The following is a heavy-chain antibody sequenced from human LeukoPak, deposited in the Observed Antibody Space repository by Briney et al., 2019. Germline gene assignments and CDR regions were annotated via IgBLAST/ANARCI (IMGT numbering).Heavy chain of an antibody. V-gene: IGHV3-74*01. Sequence: GGSLTLSCAASGFTFSSYWMHWVRHAPGKGLVWVSRINSDGSSTIYADSVKGRFTIPRDNAQNTLYPQMHSLRAEGTVVYYCFYSSSWYSGDFDYWGQGTLVTVSS. J-gene: IGHJ4*02. CDR3: FYSSSWYSGDFDY. D-gene: IGHD6-13*01. CDR2: INSDGSST. CDR1: GFTFSSYW.